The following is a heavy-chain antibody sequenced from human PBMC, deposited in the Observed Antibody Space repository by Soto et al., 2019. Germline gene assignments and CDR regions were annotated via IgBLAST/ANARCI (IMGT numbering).Heavy chain of an antibody. V-gene: IGHV4-34*12. CDR2: VIHSGST. D-gene: IGHD2-8*01. CDR1: GGSFSGYY. Sequence: SETLSLTCAVYGGSFSGYYWSWIRQPPGKGLEWIGEVIHSGSTHYNPSLKSRVTMSIDTSKNQFSLNLSSVTAADTAVYYCASQVWAFDYWGQGTLVTVSS. J-gene: IGHJ4*02. CDR3: ASQVWAFDY.